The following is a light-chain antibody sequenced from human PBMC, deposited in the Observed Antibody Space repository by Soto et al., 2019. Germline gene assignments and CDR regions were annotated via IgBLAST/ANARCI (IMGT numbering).Light chain of an antibody. CDR3: QQSYSTPPLT. CDR2: AAS. CDR1: QDIAIY. Sequence: IQLTQSPSSLSASVGDRVTITCRASQDIAIYLAWYQQKPGEAPKLLIYAASSLQSGVPSRFSGSGSGTDFTLTISRLQPEDYATYYCQQSYSTPPLTFGGGTKV. V-gene: IGKV1-39*01. J-gene: IGKJ4*01.